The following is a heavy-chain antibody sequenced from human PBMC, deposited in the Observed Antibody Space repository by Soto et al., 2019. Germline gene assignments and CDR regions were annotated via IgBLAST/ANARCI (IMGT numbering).Heavy chain of an antibody. J-gene: IGHJ6*02. CDR1: GYTSTSYG. Sequence: ASVKVSCKASGYTSTSYGISWVRQAPGQGLEWMGWISAYNGNTNYAQKLQGRVTMTTDTSTSTAYMELRSLRSDDTAVYYCARDLSGTTGTWNYYYGMDVWGQGTTVTVSS. V-gene: IGHV1-18*01. D-gene: IGHD1-1*01. CDR3: ARDLSGTTGTWNYYYGMDV. CDR2: ISAYNGNT.